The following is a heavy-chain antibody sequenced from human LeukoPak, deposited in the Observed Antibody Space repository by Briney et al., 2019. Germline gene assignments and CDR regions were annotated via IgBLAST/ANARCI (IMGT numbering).Heavy chain of an antibody. Sequence: GGSLRLSCTVSGFTSSTYGMTWVRQAPGKGLEWVSAVSSGYVTYYADSVKGRFTISRDNSKNTLYLQMNSLRAEDTAVYYCAKGAYSGYSSFDYWGQGTLVTVSS. CDR1: GFTSSTYG. V-gene: IGHV3-23*01. CDR2: VSSGYVT. CDR3: AKGAYSGYSSFDY. J-gene: IGHJ4*02. D-gene: IGHD5-12*01.